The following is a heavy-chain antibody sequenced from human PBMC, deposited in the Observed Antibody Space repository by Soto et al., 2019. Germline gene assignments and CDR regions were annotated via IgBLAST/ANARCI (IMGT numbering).Heavy chain of an antibody. V-gene: IGHV2-5*02. J-gene: IGHJ5*02. CDR2: IYWDDDK. CDR3: AHQPHGDSSGPNWFDP. CDR1: GFSLSTSGVG. D-gene: IGHD6-19*01. Sequence: GSGPTLVNPTQTLTLTCTFSGFSLSTSGVGVGWIRQPPGKALEWLALIYWDDDKRYSPSLKSRLTITKDTSKNQVVLTMTNMDPVDTATYYCAHQPHGDSSGPNWFDPWGQGTLVTVS.